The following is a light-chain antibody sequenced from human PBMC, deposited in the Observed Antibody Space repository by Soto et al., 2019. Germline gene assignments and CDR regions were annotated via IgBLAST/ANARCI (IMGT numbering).Light chain of an antibody. CDR2: LKSDGTH. CDR3: QTWGTGVQV. V-gene: IGLV4-69*01. J-gene: IGLJ3*02. CDR1: SGHSTYA. Sequence: QLVLTQSPSASASLGASVKLTCTLSSGHSTYAIAWHQHQAEKGPRYLMNLKSDGTHTKGDGIPDRFSGSSSGAERYLTISSLQSEDEADYYCQTWGTGVQVFGGGTKLTVL.